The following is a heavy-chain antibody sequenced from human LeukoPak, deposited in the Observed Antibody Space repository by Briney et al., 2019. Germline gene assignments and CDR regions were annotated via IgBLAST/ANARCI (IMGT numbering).Heavy chain of an antibody. Sequence: ASVKVSCKASGYTFTSYYMHWVRQATGQGLEWMGWMNPNSGNTGYAQKFQGRVTITRNTSISTAYMELSSLRSEDTAVYYCARGRSYDFWSGYPHEYYYYYMDVWGKGTTVTVSS. CDR2: MNPNSGNT. D-gene: IGHD3-3*01. CDR3: ARGRSYDFWSGYPHEYYYYYMDV. V-gene: IGHV1-8*03. J-gene: IGHJ6*03. CDR1: GYTFTSYY.